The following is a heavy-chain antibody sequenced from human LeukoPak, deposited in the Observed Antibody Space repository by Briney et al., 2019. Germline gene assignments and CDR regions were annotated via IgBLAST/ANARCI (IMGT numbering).Heavy chain of an antibody. CDR1: GYTFTGYY. CDR2: INPYSGDT. Sequence: ASVTVSCKASGYTFTGYYMHWVRQAPGQGLEWMGWINPYSGDTNFAQKFHGRVTMTSDTSISTAYMERSRLRSDETAVYYCARAHEKGDLLIDYWGQGTLVTVSS. J-gene: IGHJ4*02. V-gene: IGHV1-2*02. CDR3: ARAHEKGDLLIDY. D-gene: IGHD2-21*02.